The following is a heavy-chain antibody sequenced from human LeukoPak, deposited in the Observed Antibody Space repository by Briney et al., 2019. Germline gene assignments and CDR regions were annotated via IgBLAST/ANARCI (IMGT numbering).Heavy chain of an antibody. J-gene: IGHJ4*02. CDR3: VGYYYGSGSYHNYPNFDY. V-gene: IGHV4-34*01. CDR2: INHRGST. Sequence: TASETLSLTCAVYGGSFSGHYGSWIRQPPGKGLEWLGEINHRGSTNYHPSLKSRVTISGDTSKNQFSLKLSSVTAADTAVYYCVGYYYGSGSYHNYPNFDYWGQGTLVTVSS. CDR1: GGSFSGHY. D-gene: IGHD3-10*01.